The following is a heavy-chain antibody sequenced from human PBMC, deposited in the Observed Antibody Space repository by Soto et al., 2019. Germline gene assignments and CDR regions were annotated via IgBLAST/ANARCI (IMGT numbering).Heavy chain of an antibody. V-gene: IGHV4-59*08. CDR3: ARGVRFLVDY. Sequence: SVTLCVTWPVAGGSLSSYCLSWIRQPPGKGLEWIGYIYYSGSTNYNPSLKSRVTISVDTSKNQFSLKLSSVTAADTAVYYCARGVRFLVDYWGQGTLVTVSS. CDR2: IYYSGST. CDR1: GGSLSSYC. J-gene: IGHJ4*02. D-gene: IGHD3-3*01.